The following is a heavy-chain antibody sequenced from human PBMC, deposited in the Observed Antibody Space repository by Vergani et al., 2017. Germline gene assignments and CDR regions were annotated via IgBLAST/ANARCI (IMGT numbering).Heavy chain of an antibody. CDR3: ARGENVFWSGYYVY. J-gene: IGHJ4*02. Sequence: QVQLQESGPGLVKPSETLSLTCTVSGGSISSYYWSWIRQPPGKGLEWIGYIYYSGSTNYNPSLKSRVTILVDTSKNQFSLKLSSVTAADTAVYYCARGENVFWSGYYVYWGQGTLVTVSS. CDR2: IYYSGST. CDR1: GGSISSYY. D-gene: IGHD3-3*01. V-gene: IGHV4-59*01.